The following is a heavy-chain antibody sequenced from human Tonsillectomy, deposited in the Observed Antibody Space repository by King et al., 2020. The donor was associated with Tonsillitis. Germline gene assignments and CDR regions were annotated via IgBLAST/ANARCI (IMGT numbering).Heavy chain of an antibody. CDR2: IKQDGSEK. CDR3: ARGATYYYDSSGFSYGVSERRGMDV. V-gene: IGHV3-7*01. CDR1: GFTFSRYW. J-gene: IGHJ6*02. Sequence: VQLVESGGGLVQPGGSLRLSCAASGFTFSRYWMNWVRQAPGKGLEWVANIKQDGSEKYYVDSVKGRFTISRDNAENSLYLQMNSLRGEETAVYYCARGATYYYDSSGFSYGVSERRGMDVWGQGTTVTVSS. D-gene: IGHD3-22*01.